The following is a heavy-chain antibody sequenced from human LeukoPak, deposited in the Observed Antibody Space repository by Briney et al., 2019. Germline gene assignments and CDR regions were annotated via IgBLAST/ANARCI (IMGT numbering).Heavy chain of an antibody. CDR1: GFTFSSYW. J-gene: IGHJ6*02. CDR2: INSDGSST. Sequence: GGSLRLSCAASGFTFSSYWMHWVRQAPGKGLVWVLRINSDGSSTSYADSVKGRFTISRDNAKNTLYLQMNSLRAEDTAVYYCARAPYYYEYYYYGMDVWGQGTTVTVSS. CDR3: ARAPYYYEYYYYGMDV. V-gene: IGHV3-74*01. D-gene: IGHD3-22*01.